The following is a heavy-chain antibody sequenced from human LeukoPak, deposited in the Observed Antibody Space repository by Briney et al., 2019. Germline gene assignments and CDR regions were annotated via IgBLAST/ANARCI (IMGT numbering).Heavy chain of an antibody. D-gene: IGHD3-22*01. CDR2: IYSGGST. CDR1: GFTVSSNY. CDR3: ARYYYDSSGCRLDY. Sequence: GGSLRLSCAASGFTVSSNYMSWVRQAPGKGLEWVSVIYSGGSTYYADSVKGRFTISRDNSKNTLYLQMNSLRAEDTAVYYCARYYYDSSGCRLDYWGRGTLVTVSS. V-gene: IGHV3-53*01. J-gene: IGHJ4*02.